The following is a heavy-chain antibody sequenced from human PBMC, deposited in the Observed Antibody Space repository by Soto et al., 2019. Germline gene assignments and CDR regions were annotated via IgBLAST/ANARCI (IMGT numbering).Heavy chain of an antibody. Sequence: PSETLSLTCAVFGGSFSGYYWSWIRQPPGKGLEWIGEINHRGSTNYNPSLKSRVTMSVDTSKNQFSLKLTSMTAADTAVYYCATTNWNHHLFDHWGQGTLVTVSS. CDR2: INHRGST. J-gene: IGHJ5*02. D-gene: IGHD1-1*01. CDR1: GGSFSGYY. V-gene: IGHV4-34*01. CDR3: ATTNWNHHLFDH.